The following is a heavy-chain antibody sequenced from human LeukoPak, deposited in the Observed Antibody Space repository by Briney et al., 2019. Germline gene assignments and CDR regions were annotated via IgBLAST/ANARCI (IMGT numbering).Heavy chain of an antibody. CDR3: ARVRGPYYYDSSGYDEEHPYYFDY. J-gene: IGHJ4*02. V-gene: IGHV4-31*03. Sequence: PSQTLSLTCTVSGGSISSGGYYWSWIRQHPGKGLEWIGYIYYSGSTYYNPSLKSRVTISVDTSKNQFSLKLSSVTAADTAVYYCARVRGPYYYDSSGYDEEHPYYFDYWGQGTLVTVSS. CDR2: IYYSGST. D-gene: IGHD3-22*01. CDR1: GGSISSGGYY.